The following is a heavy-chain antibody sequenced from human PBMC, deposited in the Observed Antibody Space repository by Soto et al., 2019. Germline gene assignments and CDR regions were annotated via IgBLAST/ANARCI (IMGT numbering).Heavy chain of an antibody. V-gene: IGHV1-8*01. Sequence: ASVKVSCKASGHSFTNNDVRWVRQPTGQGLEWMGWMNPGSGDTGYAHKFQGRVTMTRHISIATAYMELSSLRTNDTAIYYCARMETFGSLNWFDPWGEGTLVTVSS. CDR2: MNPGSGDT. D-gene: IGHD3-16*01. CDR3: ARMETFGSLNWFDP. CDR1: GHSFTNND. J-gene: IGHJ5*02.